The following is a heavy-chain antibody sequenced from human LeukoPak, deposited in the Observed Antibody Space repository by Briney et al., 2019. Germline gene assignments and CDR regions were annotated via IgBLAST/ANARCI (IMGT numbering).Heavy chain of an antibody. V-gene: IGHV3-74*03. CDR2: INRDGSTT. J-gene: IGHJ4*02. CDR1: GFTFSNYW. Sequence: GGSLRLSCAASGFTFSNYWVHWVRQAPGKGLVWASRINRDGSTTKYADSVKGRLTVSRDNAKNTLNLQMNSLRAEDTAVYYCARDKKSGESSEIDYWGQGTLVTVSS. CDR3: ARDKKSGESSEIDY. D-gene: IGHD3-10*01.